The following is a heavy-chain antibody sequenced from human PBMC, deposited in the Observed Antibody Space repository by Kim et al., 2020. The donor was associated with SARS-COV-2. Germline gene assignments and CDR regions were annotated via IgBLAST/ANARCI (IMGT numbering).Heavy chain of an antibody. D-gene: IGHD3-10*01. CDR3: ARGAWVRGVIITFAWFDP. J-gene: IGHJ5*02. CDR2: TYYRSKWYN. V-gene: IGHV6-1*01. Sequence: SQTLSLTCAISGDSVSSNSAAWNWIRQSPSRGLEWLGRTYYRSKWYNDYAVSVKSRITINPDTSKNQFSLQLNSVTPEDTAVYYCARGAWVRGVIITFAWFDPWGQGTLVTVSS. CDR1: GDSVSSNSAA.